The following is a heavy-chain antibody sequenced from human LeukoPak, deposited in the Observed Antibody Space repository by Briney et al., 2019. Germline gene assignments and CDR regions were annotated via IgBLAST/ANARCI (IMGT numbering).Heavy chain of an antibody. CDR2: LYSGSST. V-gene: IGHV3-53*01. D-gene: IGHD3-10*01. Sequence: GGSLRLSCEGSGFSVSTKYMNWVRQAPGTGLEWVSILYSGSSTYYTDSVKGRFTVSRDDSKNTLYLHMNSLGVEDTAVYYCARVGDHYHWYLDVWGRGTLVTVSS. CDR3: ARVGDHYHWYLDV. J-gene: IGHJ2*01. CDR1: GFSVSTKY.